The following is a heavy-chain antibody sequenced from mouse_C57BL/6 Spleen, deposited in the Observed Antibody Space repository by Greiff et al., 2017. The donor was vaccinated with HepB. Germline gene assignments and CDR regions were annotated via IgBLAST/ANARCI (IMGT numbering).Heavy chain of an antibody. CDR2: IYPRSGNT. CDR1: GYTFTSYG. V-gene: IGHV1-81*01. CDR3: ARGAYYGSSYGAMDY. D-gene: IGHD1-1*01. Sequence: QVQLQQSGAELARPGASVKLSCKASGYTFTSYGISWVKQRTGQGLEWIGEIYPRSGNTYYNVKFKGKATLTTDKSSSTAYMELRSLTSEDSAVYFCARGAYYGSSYGAMDYWGQGTSVTVSS. J-gene: IGHJ4*01.